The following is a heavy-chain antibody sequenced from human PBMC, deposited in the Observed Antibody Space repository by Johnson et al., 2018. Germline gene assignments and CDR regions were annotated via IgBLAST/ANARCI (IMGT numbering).Heavy chain of an antibody. Sequence: EVQLVESGGGLVRPGGSLRLSCAASGFTFSSYSMNWVRQAPGEGLEWVSSISSSTNYIYYAASVKGRFTISRDNAKNSLYLQMNSLRAEDTAVYYCALYYYGSSGYLAFDIWGQGTMVTVSS. CDR1: GFTFSSYS. CDR2: ISSSTNYI. D-gene: IGHD3-22*01. J-gene: IGHJ3*02. V-gene: IGHV3-21*01. CDR3: ALYYYGSSGYLAFDI.